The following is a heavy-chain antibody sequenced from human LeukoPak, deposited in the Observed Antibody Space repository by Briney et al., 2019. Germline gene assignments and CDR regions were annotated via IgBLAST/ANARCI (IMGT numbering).Heavy chain of an antibody. CDR1: GDFISSSSYY. CDR2: VYYTGRT. J-gene: IGHJ1*01. V-gene: IGHV4-39*02. Sequence: SETLSLTCTVSGDFISSSSYYWGWIRQPPGKGLEWIGDVYYTGRTYYNPSLKSRVFISIDTSKNYFSLNLNFVTAADTAVYYCARRRYYDSTGYFEWGRGSLVTVSS. D-gene: IGHD3-22*01. CDR3: ARRRYYDSTGYFE.